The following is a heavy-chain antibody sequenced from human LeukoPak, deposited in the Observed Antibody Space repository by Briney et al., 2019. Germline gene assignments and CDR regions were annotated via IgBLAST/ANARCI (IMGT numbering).Heavy chain of an antibody. D-gene: IGHD2-21*02. V-gene: IGHV4-34*01. CDR1: GVSFDDYY. CDR2: INQSGYT. Sequence: SETLSLTCAVSGVSFDDYYWSWVRQTPGKGLEWIGEINQSGYTNDSPSLKSRVTLSIDTSRKQFSLNLRSVTVADTGIYYCTRMTAGHDYWGQGTLVTVSS. CDR3: TRMTAGHDY. J-gene: IGHJ4*02.